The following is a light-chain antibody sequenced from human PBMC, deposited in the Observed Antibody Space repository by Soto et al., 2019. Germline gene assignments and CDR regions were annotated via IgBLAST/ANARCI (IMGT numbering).Light chain of an antibody. CDR2: AAS. CDR3: QQGSSTPRT. J-gene: IGKJ2*01. Sequence: IQMTQSPSSLSASVGDRVTITCRASQSINRYLNWYQQKPGKAPKLLIYAASSLKSGVPSRFSGSGSVTDFTLTISSLQPEDFATYYCQQGSSTPRTFGQGTKLEIK. V-gene: IGKV1-39*01. CDR1: QSINRY.